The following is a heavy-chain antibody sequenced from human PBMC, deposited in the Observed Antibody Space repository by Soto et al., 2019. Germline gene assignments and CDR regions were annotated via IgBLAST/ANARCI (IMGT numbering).Heavy chain of an antibody. J-gene: IGHJ6*03. D-gene: IGHD3-10*01. V-gene: IGHV3-9*01. Sequence: EVQLVESGGGLVQPGRSLRLSCTASGFTFDDYAMHWVRQAPGKGLEWVSGISWKSGSIGYADSVKGRFTISRDNAKNSLYLQMNSLRAEYTALYYCVKDGYYYGSGMIYYYYMDVWGKGTTVTVSS. CDR3: VKDGYYYGSGMIYYYYMDV. CDR2: ISWKSGSI. CDR1: GFTFDDYA.